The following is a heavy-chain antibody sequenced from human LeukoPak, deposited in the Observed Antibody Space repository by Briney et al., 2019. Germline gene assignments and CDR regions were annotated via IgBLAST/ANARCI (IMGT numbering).Heavy chain of an antibody. Sequence: GGSLRLSCAASGFTFSSYAMSWVRQAPGKGLEWVSAISGSGGSTYYADSMKGRFTISRDNSKNTLHLQMNSLRAEDTAVYYCTKREYSYGLYYFDYWGQGTLVTVSS. CDR1: GFTFSSYA. V-gene: IGHV3-23*01. CDR2: ISGSGGST. CDR3: TKREYSYGLYYFDY. D-gene: IGHD5-18*01. J-gene: IGHJ4*02.